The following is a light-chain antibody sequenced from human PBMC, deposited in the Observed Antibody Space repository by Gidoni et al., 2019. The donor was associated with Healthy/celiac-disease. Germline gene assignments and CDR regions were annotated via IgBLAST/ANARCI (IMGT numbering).Light chain of an antibody. CDR2: LGS. V-gene: IGKV2-28*01. Sequence: IVMRKSRHSLTVTHGVPASISYRSSQSHLHSNGYNYLDWYLQKPGQSPQLLIYLGSNRASGVPDRFSGRGSGTDFTLKISRVESEDVGVYYCMQSLQFTFGPGTKVDIK. CDR1: QSHLHSNGYNY. CDR3: MQSLQFT. J-gene: IGKJ3*01.